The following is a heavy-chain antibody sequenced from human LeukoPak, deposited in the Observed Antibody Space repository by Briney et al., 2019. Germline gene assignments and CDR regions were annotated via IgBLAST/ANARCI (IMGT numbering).Heavy chain of an antibody. V-gene: IGHV3-53*01. D-gene: IGHD3-22*01. CDR2: IYSGGST. J-gene: IGHJ4*02. CDR1: GFTFNSYW. Sequence: GGSLRLSCAASGFTFNSYWMSWVRQAPGKGLEWVSVIYSGGSTYYADSVKGRFTISRDNSKNTLYLQMNSLRAEDTAVYYCAKIVTGYYYDSSGYSVWGQGTLVTVSS. CDR3: AKIVTGYYYDSSGYSV.